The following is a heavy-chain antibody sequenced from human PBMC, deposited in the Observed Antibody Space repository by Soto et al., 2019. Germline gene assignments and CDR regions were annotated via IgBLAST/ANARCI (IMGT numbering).Heavy chain of an antibody. Sequence: PGESLKISCKGSGYSFTSYWIGWVRQMPGKGLEWMGIIYPGDSDTRYSPSFQGQVTISADKSISTAYLQWSSLKASDTATYYCARPNPRYCSSTSCSDYYYGMDVWGQGTTVTVSS. V-gene: IGHV5-51*01. D-gene: IGHD2-2*01. CDR1: GYSFTSYW. CDR3: ARPNPRYCSSTSCSDYYYGMDV. CDR2: IYPGDSDT. J-gene: IGHJ6*02.